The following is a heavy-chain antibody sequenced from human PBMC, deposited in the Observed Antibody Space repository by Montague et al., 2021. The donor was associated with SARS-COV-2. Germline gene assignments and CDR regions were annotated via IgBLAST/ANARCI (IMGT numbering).Heavy chain of an antibody. Sequence: SETLSLTCAVSGGSFSDDYWSWIRQSPGKGLEWIGEVYHSGSTTYNPSVMSRVLISIDTSRSQISLNLRSVTAADTAVYYCARGGIRIGMNRGVRSRPFDSWGQGTLVTVSS. CDR2: VYHSGST. CDR1: GGSFSDDY. J-gene: IGHJ5*01. CDR3: ARGGIRIGMNRGVRSRPFDS. V-gene: IGHV4-34*01. D-gene: IGHD3-10*01.